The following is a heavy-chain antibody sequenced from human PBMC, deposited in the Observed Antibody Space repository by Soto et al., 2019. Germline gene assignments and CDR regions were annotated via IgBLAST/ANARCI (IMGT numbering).Heavy chain of an antibody. D-gene: IGHD4-17*01. CDR3: ARDDTPTVVTLSFLFAY. J-gene: IGHJ4*02. Sequence: GGSLRLSCAASGFTFSSYAMHWVRQAPGKGLEWVAVISYDGSNKYYADSVKGRFTISRDNSKNTLYLQMNSLRAEDTAVYYCARDDTPTVVTLSFLFAYWGQGTLVTVSS. CDR2: ISYDGSNK. V-gene: IGHV3-30-3*01. CDR1: GFTFSSYA.